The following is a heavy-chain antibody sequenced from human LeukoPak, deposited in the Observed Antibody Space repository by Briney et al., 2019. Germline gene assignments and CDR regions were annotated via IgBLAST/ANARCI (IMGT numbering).Heavy chain of an antibody. D-gene: IGHD1-1*01. CDR1: GFTFSSYW. J-gene: IGHJ5*02. Sequence: PGGSLRLSCAASGFTFSSYWMSWVRQAPGKGLEWVANIKQDGSEKYYVDSVKGRFTISRDNANNSLSLQMSSLRAEDTAVYYCARHDVAWNDVYWFDPWGQGTLVTVSS. CDR2: IKQDGSEK. CDR3: ARHDVAWNDVYWFDP. V-gene: IGHV3-7*01.